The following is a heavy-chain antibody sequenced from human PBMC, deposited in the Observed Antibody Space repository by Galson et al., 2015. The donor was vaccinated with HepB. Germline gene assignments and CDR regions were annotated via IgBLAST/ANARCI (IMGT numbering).Heavy chain of an antibody. CDR1: GYTFTSYA. CDR2: INTNTGNP. CDR3: AREILPDYYGSFDP. J-gene: IGHJ5*02. Sequence: SVKVSCKASGYTFTSYAMNWVRQAPGQGLEWMGWINTNTGNPTYAQGSTGRFVFSLDTSVSTAYLQISSLKAEDTAVYYCAREILPDYYGSFDPWGQGTLVTVSS. D-gene: IGHD3-10*01. V-gene: IGHV7-4-1*02.